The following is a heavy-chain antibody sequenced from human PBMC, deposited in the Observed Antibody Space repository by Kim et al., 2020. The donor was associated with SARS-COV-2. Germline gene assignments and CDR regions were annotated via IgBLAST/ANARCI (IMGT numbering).Heavy chain of an antibody. CDR1: GFTFSSYS. D-gene: IGHD3-10*01. V-gene: IGHV3-21*01. Sequence: GGSLRLSCAASGFTFSSYSMNWVRQAPGKGLEWVSSISSSSSYIYYADSVKGRFTISRDNAKNSLYLQMNSLRAEDTAVYYCARDLRLPYGSGSYFPRIPRYGMDVWGQGTTVTVSS. J-gene: IGHJ6*02. CDR3: ARDLRLPYGSGSYFPRIPRYGMDV. CDR2: ISSSSSYI.